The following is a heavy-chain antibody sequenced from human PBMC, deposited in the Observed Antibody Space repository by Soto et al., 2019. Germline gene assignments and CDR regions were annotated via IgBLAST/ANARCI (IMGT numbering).Heavy chain of an antibody. D-gene: IGHD2-21*02. V-gene: IGHV1-3*01. CDR2: INAGSGSS. CDR1: GYTFTRYA. J-gene: IGHJ4*02. CDR3: ARERAVSANFFDY. Sequence: ASVKVSCKASGYTFTRYAIHWVRRAPGQGLEWMGWINAGSGSSRYSQNFQGRVTITRDTSASTAYMELSSLIFEDTGVYYCARERAVSANFFDYWGQGTLVTVSS.